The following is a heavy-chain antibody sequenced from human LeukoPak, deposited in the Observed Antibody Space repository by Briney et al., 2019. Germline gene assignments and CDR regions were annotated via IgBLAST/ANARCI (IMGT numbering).Heavy chain of an antibody. Sequence: ASVKVSCKASGYTFTSYDINWVRQATGQGLEWMGWISAYNGNTNYAQKLQGRVTMTTDTSTSTAYMELRSLRSDDTAVYYCARRDIVVVPAAPRGVRDYYYYMDVWGKGTTVTVSS. CDR2: ISAYNGNT. D-gene: IGHD2-2*01. J-gene: IGHJ6*03. V-gene: IGHV1-18*01. CDR1: GYTFTSYD. CDR3: ARRDIVVVPAAPRGVRDYYYYMDV.